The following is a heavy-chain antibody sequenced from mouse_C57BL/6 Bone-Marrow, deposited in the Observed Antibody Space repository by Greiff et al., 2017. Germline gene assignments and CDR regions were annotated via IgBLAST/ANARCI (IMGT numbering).Heavy chain of an antibody. CDR3: ARYGYYDAYWYFDV. D-gene: IGHD2-3*01. J-gene: IGHJ1*03. V-gene: IGHV1-39*01. Sequence: QLQQSGPELVKPGASVKISCKASGYSFTDYNMNWVKQSNGKSLEWIGVINPNYGTTSHNQKFKGKAPLTVDQSSSTAYMQLNSRTSEDAAVYYCARYGYYDAYWYFDVWGTGTTVTVSS. CDR1: GYSFTDYN. CDR2: INPNYGTT.